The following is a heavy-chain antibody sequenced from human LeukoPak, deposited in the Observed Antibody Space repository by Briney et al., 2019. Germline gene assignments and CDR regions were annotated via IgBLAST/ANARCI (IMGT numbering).Heavy chain of an antibody. V-gene: IGHV4-34*01. CDR3: ARGRGYCSGGSCSLYAY. CDR2: INHSGST. Sequence: PGGSLRLSCEGSGFTFRSYWMSWVRQAPGKGLEWIGEINHSGSTNYNPSLKSRVTISVDTSKNQFSLKLSSVTAADTAVYYCARGRGYCSGGSCSLYAYWGQGTLVTVSS. D-gene: IGHD2-15*01. J-gene: IGHJ4*02. CDR1: GFTFRSYW.